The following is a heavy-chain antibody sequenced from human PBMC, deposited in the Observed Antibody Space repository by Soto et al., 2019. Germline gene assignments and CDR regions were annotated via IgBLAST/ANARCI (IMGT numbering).Heavy chain of an antibody. CDR2: IWYDGSNK. D-gene: IGHD6-6*01. V-gene: IGHV3-33*01. J-gene: IGHJ6*02. Sequence: QVQLVESGGGVVQRGRSLRLSCAASGFTFSSYGMHWVRQAPGKGLEWVAVIWYDGSNKYYADSVKGRFTISRDNSKNTLYLQMNSLRAEDTAVYYCARDASSIAARSSYYGMDVWGQGTTVTVSS. CDR3: ARDASSIAARSSYYGMDV. CDR1: GFTFSSYG.